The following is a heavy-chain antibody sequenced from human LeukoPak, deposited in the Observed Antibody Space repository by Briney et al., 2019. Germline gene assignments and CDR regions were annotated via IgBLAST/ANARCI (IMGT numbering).Heavy chain of an antibody. V-gene: IGHV4-59*08. J-gene: IGHJ4*02. Sequence: SETLSLTCTVSGGSISSYYWSWIRQPPGKGLEWIGYIYYSGSTNYNPSLKSRVTISVDTSKNQFSLKLSSVTAADTAVYYCARRRTYYYDSSGYAYFDYWGQGTLVTVSS. CDR2: IYYSGST. CDR1: GGSISSYY. D-gene: IGHD3-22*01. CDR3: ARRRTYYYDSSGYAYFDY.